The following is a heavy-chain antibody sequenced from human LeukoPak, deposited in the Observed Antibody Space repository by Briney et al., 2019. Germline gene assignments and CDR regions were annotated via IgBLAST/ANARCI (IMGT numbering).Heavy chain of an antibody. Sequence: GGSLRLSCAASGFTFNNYAMTWVRQAPGKGLEWVSGISISGGSTYYADSVKGRFTISRDNSKNTLYLQMNSLRAEDTAVYYCAKDWTAIQLSPFDYWGQGTLVTVSS. CDR3: AKDWTAIQLSPFDY. CDR1: GFTFNNYA. D-gene: IGHD5-18*01. CDR2: ISISGGST. V-gene: IGHV3-23*01. J-gene: IGHJ4*02.